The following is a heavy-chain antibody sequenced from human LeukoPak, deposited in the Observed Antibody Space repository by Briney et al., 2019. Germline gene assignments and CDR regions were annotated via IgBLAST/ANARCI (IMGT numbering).Heavy chain of an antibody. D-gene: IGHD3-22*01. J-gene: IGHJ4*02. CDR1: RYTFTSYV. CDR3: CYDSSGYTGY. Sequence: AAVKVSSKDCRYTFTSYVISWVRQAPGQGLEWMGWISAYNGNTNYAQKLQGRVIMTTDTSTSTAYMELRSLRSDVTAVYYCCYDSSGYTGYWGQGTLVSVSS. V-gene: IGHV1-18*01. CDR2: ISAYNGNT.